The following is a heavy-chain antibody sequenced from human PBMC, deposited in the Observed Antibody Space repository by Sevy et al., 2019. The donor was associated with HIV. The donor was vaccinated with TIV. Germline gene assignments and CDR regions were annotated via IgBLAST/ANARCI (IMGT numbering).Heavy chain of an antibody. Sequence: GGSLRLSCAASGFTFSSYAMHWVRKAPAKGLEWVAVISYDGSKKYYEDSVKGRFTISRDNSKNTPKLQMYSLRAEDTAVYYCASDSRMVRGVTGGAFDIWGQGTMVTVSS. D-gene: IGHD3-10*01. CDR2: ISYDGSKK. J-gene: IGHJ3*02. V-gene: IGHV3-30-3*01. CDR1: GFTFSSYA. CDR3: ASDSRMVRGVTGGAFDI.